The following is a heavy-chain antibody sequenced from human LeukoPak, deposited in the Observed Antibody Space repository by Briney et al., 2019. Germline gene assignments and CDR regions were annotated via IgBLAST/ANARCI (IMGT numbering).Heavy chain of an antibody. CDR3: ARDGYNQSMDV. D-gene: IGHD5-24*01. CDR1: GGTFSSYA. CDR2: IIPIFGIA. J-gene: IGHJ6*02. Sequence: SVKLSCKASGGTFSSYAISWVRQAPGQGLEWMGRIIPIFGIANYAQKFQGRVTITADKSTSTAYMELSSLRSEDTAVYYCARDGYNQSMDVWGQGTTVTVSS. V-gene: IGHV1-69*04.